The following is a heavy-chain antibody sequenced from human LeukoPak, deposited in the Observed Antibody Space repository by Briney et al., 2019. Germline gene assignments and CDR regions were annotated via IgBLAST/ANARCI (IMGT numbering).Heavy chain of an antibody. D-gene: IGHD6-13*01. J-gene: IGHJ4*02. CDR3: ARDTRIAAAGNYYY. CDR2: INTNTGNP. Sequence: ASVKVSCKASGYTFTSYAMNWVRQAPGQGLEWMGWINTNTGNPTYAQGFTGRFVFSLDTSVSTAYLQISSLRAEDTAVYYCARDTRIAAAGNYYYWGQGTLVTVSS. CDR1: GYTFTSYA. V-gene: IGHV7-4-1*02.